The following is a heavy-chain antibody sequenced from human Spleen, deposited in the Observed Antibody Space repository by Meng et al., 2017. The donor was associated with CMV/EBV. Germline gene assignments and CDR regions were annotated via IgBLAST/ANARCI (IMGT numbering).Heavy chain of an antibody. CDR1: CFAFSSYA. D-gene: IGHD5-18*01. J-gene: IGHJ4*02. CDR2: LSYDGSHK. CDR3: ASSPRRGYSYDFFDY. V-gene: IGHV3-30*04. Sequence: SCFAFSSYAMHWVRQAPGQGLEWVAVLSYDGSHKYYADSVKGRFTISRDNSKNTLYLQMNSLRAEDTAVYYCASSPRRGYSYDFFDYWGQGTLVTVSS.